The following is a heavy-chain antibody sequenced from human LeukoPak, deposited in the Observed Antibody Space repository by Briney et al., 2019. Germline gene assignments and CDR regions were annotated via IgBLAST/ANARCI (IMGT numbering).Heavy chain of an antibody. V-gene: IGHV3-23*01. D-gene: IGHD3-10*01. J-gene: IGHJ4*02. CDR1: GFTFSSYA. CDR3: AXTTXSGSPLYYFDY. CDR2: ISGSGGRT. Sequence: GGSLRLSCAASGFTFSSYAMSWVRQAPGKGLEWVSAISGSGGRTYYADSVKGRFTISRDNSKNTLYLQMNSLRAEDTAVYYCAXTTXSGSPLYYFDYWGQGTLVTVSS.